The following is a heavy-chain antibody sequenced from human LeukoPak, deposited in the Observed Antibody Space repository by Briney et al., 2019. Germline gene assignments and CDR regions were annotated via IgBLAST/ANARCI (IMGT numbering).Heavy chain of an antibody. Sequence: ASVKVSCKASGYTFTSYGISWVRQAPGQGLEWMGWISAYNGNTNYAQKLQGRVTMTTDTSTSTAYMELRSLRSDDTAVYYCARLTSQWLVPGGYFDYWGQGNLVTVSS. CDR1: GYTFTSYG. J-gene: IGHJ4*02. CDR2: ISAYNGNT. D-gene: IGHD6-19*01. CDR3: ARLTSQWLVPGGYFDY. V-gene: IGHV1-18*01.